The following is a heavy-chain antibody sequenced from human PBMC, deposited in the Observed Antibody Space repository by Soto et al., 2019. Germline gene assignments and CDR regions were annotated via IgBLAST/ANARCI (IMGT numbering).Heavy chain of an antibody. D-gene: IGHD6-6*01. V-gene: IGHV5-10-1*01. CDR2: IDPSYSYT. Sequence: GESLKISCKGSGYSFTSYWISWVRQMPGKGLEWMGRIDPSYSYTNYSQSFQGHVTISADKSISTAYLQWSSRKDSDTAMYYCARRRSSSPYFYYGMDVWGQGTTVTVYS. J-gene: IGHJ6*02. CDR3: ARRRSSSPYFYYGMDV. CDR1: GYSFTSYW.